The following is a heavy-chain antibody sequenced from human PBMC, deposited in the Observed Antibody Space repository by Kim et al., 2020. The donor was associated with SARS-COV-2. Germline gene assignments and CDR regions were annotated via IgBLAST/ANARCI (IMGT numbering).Heavy chain of an antibody. J-gene: IGHJ6*02. V-gene: IGHV3-21*01. CDR3: AAQGRLTMAAGNWF. CDR1: GFTLSSYS. D-gene: IGHD6-13*01. Sequence: GGSLRLSCAASGFTLSSYSMYWVRQAPGKGLEWVSSISTTGAYIYYADSVKGRFTISRDNVKNSVYLQMSSLRAEDTAVYFCAAQGRLTMAAGNWFWGQGTTVTASS. CDR2: ISTTGAYI.